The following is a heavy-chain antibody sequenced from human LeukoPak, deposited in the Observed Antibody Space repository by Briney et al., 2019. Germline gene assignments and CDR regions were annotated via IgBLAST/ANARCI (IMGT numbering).Heavy chain of an antibody. CDR3: ARFLQYSGSSCHYLDS. CDR1: GGSFSGYY. CDR2: INHSGST. V-gene: IGHV4-34*01. Sequence: PSETLSLTCAVYGGSFSGYYWSWIRQPPGKGLEWIGEINHSGSTNYNPSLKSRVTISVDTSKNHFSLKLNSVTAADTAVYYCARFLQYSGSSCHYLDSWGQGILVTVSS. J-gene: IGHJ4*02. D-gene: IGHD2-15*01.